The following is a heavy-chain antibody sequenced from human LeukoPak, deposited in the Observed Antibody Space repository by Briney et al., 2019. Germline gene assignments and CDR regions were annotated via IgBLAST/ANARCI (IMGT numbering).Heavy chain of an antibody. CDR1: GFTFSSYA. CDR2: IYSGGST. D-gene: IGHD5-12*01. J-gene: IGHJ6*03. V-gene: IGHV3-53*01. CDR3: ARGGARGSGYERGSYYMDV. Sequence: PGGSLRLSCAASGFTFSSYAMSWVRQAPGKGLEWVSVIYSGGSTYYADSVKGRFTISRDNSKNTLYLQMNSLRAEDTAAYYCARGGARGSGYERGSYYMDVWGKGTTVTVSS.